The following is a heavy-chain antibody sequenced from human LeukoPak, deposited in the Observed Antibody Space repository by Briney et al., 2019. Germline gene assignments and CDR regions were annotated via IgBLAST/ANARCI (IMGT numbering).Heavy chain of an antibody. CDR1: GFTFSTFS. J-gene: IGHJ4*02. V-gene: IGHV3-48*04. D-gene: IGHD7-27*01. Sequence: PGGSLRLSCAASGFTFSTFSMNWVRQAPGKGLEWVSYISSSGKTMYYTDSVKGRFAISRDSAKTSLYLQMNSLRAGDPAVYYCVRGGKTYAWGDYWGQGTPVTVSS. CDR2: ISSSGKTM. CDR3: VRGGKTYAWGDY.